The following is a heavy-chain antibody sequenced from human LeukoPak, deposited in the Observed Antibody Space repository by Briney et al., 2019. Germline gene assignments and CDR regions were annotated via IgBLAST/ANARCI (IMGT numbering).Heavy chain of an antibody. V-gene: IGHV4-59*01. CDR3: ARGDYFYYMDV. Sequence: SETLSLTCTVSGVSISSYYWSWIRQPPGKGLEWIGYIHYSGSTNYNPSLKSRVTISVDTSKNQFSLKLSSVTAADTAVYYCARGDYFYYMDVWGKGTTVTVSS. CDR1: GVSISSYY. J-gene: IGHJ6*03. CDR2: IHYSGST.